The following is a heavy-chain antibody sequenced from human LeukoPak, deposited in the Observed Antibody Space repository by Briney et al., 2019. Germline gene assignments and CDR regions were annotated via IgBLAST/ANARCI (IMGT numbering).Heavy chain of an antibody. CDR1: GGSISSSSYY. D-gene: IGHD6-19*01. J-gene: IGHJ4*02. CDR2: IYYSGGT. V-gene: IGHV4-39*01. CDR3: ARRPAVAVPAYYFDY. Sequence: SETLSLTCTVSGGSISSSSYYWGWIRQPPGKGLEWIGSIYYSGGTFYNPSLQSRVTISVDTSNNHFSLKLSSVTAADTAVYYCARRPAVAVPAYYFDYWGQGTLVTVSS.